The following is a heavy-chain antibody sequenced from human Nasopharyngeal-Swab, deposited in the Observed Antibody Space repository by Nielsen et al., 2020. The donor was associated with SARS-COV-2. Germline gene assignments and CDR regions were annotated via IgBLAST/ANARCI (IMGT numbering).Heavy chain of an antibody. V-gene: IGHV3-49*01. J-gene: IGHJ3*02. CDR3: ARSVGSFYGQGAFDI. CDR2: IRSKTYGGAP. Sequence: GESLKIPCTTSGCTFGDYAMSWFRQAPGKGLEWVGFIRSKTYGGAPEYAASVKGRFNISRDGAESIAYLQMNSLETEDTGVYYCARSVGSFYGQGAFDIWGQGTMVTVSS. CDR1: GCTFGDYA. D-gene: IGHD1-26*01.